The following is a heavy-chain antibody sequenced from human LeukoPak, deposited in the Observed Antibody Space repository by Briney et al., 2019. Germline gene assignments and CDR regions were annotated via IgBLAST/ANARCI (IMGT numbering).Heavy chain of an antibody. Sequence: PSETLSLTCSVSGGYISSYYWSWIRPPAGKGLEWIGRIYTSGSTNYNPSLKSRVTMSVDTSKNQFSLKLSSVTAADTAVYYCARVMVVTWGFDYWGQGTLVTVSS. V-gene: IGHV4-4*07. J-gene: IGHJ4*02. CDR2: IYTSGST. D-gene: IGHD4/OR15-4a*01. CDR1: GGYISSYY. CDR3: ARVMVVTWGFDY.